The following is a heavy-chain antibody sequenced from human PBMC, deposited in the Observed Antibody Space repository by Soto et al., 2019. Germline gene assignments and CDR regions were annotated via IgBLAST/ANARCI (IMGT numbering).Heavy chain of an antibody. CDR3: ARGRDDRFGRHYFGLDV. Sequence: QVRLVQSGAEVKKPGSSVKVSCKGSGGTFTSYIITWVRHAPGQGLEWVGGIVPKFGTTNYAQKFQGRVTLTADESSIIVYLELSNLRSEDTGVYYCARGRDDRFGRHYFGLDVCGQGTTVTVS. V-gene: IGHV1-69*12. CDR2: IVPKFGTT. CDR1: GGTFTSYI. D-gene: IGHD1-1*01. J-gene: IGHJ6*02.